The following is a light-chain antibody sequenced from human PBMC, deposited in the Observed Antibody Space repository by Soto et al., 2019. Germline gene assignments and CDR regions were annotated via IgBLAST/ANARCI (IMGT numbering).Light chain of an antibody. J-gene: IGLJ2*01. CDR2: TNN. Sequence: QSVLTQPPSVSGTPGHTVSISCSGSTSNLGGNTVNWYQQLPGTAPKHLIYTNNQRPSGVPDRFSGSKYSASASLAISWLRSEDEADFYCAAWDASLNAVVFGGGTKLTVL. V-gene: IGLV1-44*01. CDR1: TSNLGGNT. CDR3: AAWDASLNAVV.